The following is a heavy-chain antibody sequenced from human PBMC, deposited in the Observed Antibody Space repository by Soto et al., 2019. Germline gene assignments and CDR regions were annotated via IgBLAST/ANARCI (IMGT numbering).Heavy chain of an antibody. Sequence: SETLSLTCTVSGGFVSSGGYYWTWIRQPPGKGLQWIGYIYDSGSTNYNPSLKSRVPISVDTSKNQFSLNVTSVTAADTAVYYCARDRVLLGGYSGYNGSGYDYWGQGTLVTVSS. D-gene: IGHD5-12*01. CDR3: ARDRVLLGGYSGYNGSGYDY. CDR2: IYDSGST. CDR1: GGFVSSGGYY. V-gene: IGHV4-61*08. J-gene: IGHJ4*02.